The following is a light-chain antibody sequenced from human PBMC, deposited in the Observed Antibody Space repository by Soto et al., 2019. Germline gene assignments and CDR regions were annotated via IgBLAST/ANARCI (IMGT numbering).Light chain of an antibody. Sequence: EIVMTQSPATLSVSPGERATLSCRASQSVSNNLAWYQQKPGQTPRLLIYGASTRATGIPVRFSGSGSGTEFTLTVSSLQSEDFAVYYCQQYNNWPPVTFAQATKLEIK. CDR3: QQYNNWPPVT. CDR2: GAS. CDR1: QSVSNN. V-gene: IGKV3-15*01. J-gene: IGKJ2*01.